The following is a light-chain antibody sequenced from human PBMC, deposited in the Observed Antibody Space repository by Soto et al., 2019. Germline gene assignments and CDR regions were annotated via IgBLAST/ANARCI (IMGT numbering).Light chain of an antibody. CDR1: TSNIGENT. CDR3: AAWDGSLSGHV. J-gene: IGLJ1*01. V-gene: IGLV1-44*01. CDR2: VND. Sequence: QSVLTQPPSVSGTLGQGVTLSCSGSTSNIGENTVGWFQQLPGTAPKVLIYVNDKRPSGVPDRFSGSKSGTSAYLAISGLQSEDEADYYCAAWDGSLSGHVFGAGTKLTVL.